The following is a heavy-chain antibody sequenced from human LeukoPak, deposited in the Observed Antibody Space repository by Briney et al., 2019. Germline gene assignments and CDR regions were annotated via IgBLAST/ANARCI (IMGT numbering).Heavy chain of an antibody. Sequence: GGSLRLSCAASGFTFSSYAMHWVRQAPGKGLEWVAVISYDGSNKYYADSVKGRFTISRDNSKNTLYLQMNSLRAEDTAVYYCARDQYYDSSGYPRYDGAFDIWGQGTMVTVSS. D-gene: IGHD3-22*01. V-gene: IGHV3-30-3*01. CDR2: ISYDGSNK. CDR1: GFTFSSYA. CDR3: ARDQYYDSSGYPRYDGAFDI. J-gene: IGHJ3*02.